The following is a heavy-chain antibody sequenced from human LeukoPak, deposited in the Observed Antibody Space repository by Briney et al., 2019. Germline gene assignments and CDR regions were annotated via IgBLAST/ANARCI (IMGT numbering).Heavy chain of an antibody. CDR3: ARERAYCSSTSCYRGNYFDY. D-gene: IGHD2-2*02. Sequence: GASVKVSCKASGGTFSSYAISWVRQAPGQGLEWMGRIIPILGIANYAQKFQGRVTITADKSTSTAYMELSSLRSEDTAVYYCARERAYCSSTSCYRGNYFDYWGRGTLVTVSS. CDR2: IIPILGIA. V-gene: IGHV1-69*04. CDR1: GGTFSSYA. J-gene: IGHJ4*02.